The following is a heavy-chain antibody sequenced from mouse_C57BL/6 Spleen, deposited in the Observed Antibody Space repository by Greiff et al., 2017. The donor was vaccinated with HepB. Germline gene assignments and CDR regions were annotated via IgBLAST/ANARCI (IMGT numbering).Heavy chain of an antibody. CDR3: ARQTGTRAWFAY. V-gene: IGHV1-59*01. J-gene: IGHJ3*01. D-gene: IGHD4-1*01. Sequence: QVQLKQPGAELVRPGTSVKLSCKASGYTFTSYWMHWVKQRPGQGLEWIGVIDPSDSYTNYNQKFKGKATLTVDTSSSTAYMQLSSLTSEDSAVYYCARQTGTRAWFAYWGQGTLVTVSA. CDR1: GYTFTSYW. CDR2: IDPSDSYT.